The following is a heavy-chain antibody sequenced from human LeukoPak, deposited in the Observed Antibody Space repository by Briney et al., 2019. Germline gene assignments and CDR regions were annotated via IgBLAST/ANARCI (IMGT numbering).Heavy chain of an antibody. CDR3: ARDLGYCSSTSCPNDY. J-gene: IGHJ4*02. V-gene: IGHV3-21*01. CDR1: GFTFSSYS. D-gene: IGHD2-2*01. Sequence: PGGSLRLSCAASGFTFSSYSMNWVRQAPGKGLEWVSSISSSSYIYYADSVKGRFTISRDNAKNSLYLQMSSLRAEDTAVYYCARDLGYCSSTSCPNDYWGQGTLVTVSS. CDR2: ISSSSYI.